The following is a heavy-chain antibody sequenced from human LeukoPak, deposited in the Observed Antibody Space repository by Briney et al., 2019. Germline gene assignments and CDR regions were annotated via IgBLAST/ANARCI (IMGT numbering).Heavy chain of an antibody. V-gene: IGHV3-30*02. Sequence: GGSLRLSCAASGFTFSSYGMHWVRQAPGKGLEWVAVIWYDGSNKYYADSVKGRFTISRDNSKNTLYLQMNSLTTEDTAVYYCAKDDSVNYYYFDYWGQGTLVTVSS. CDR3: AKDDSVNYYYFDY. J-gene: IGHJ4*02. D-gene: IGHD1-26*01. CDR1: GFTFSSYG. CDR2: IWYDGSNK.